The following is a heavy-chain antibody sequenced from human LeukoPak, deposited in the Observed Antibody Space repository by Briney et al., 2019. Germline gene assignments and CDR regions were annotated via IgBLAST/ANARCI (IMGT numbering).Heavy chain of an antibody. CDR2: IYYSGST. D-gene: IGHD3-10*01. J-gene: IGHJ5*02. Sequence: SQTLSHTCIVSRGSISRGGYNWNWIRQHPGEGLEWIGNIYYSGSTYYNPSLKSRITISVDTSKNQFSLKLSSVTAADTAVYYCARVHLYGSGSYSFDPWGQGTLVTVSS. CDR3: ARVHLYGSGSYSFDP. CDR1: RGSISRGGYN. V-gene: IGHV4-31*03.